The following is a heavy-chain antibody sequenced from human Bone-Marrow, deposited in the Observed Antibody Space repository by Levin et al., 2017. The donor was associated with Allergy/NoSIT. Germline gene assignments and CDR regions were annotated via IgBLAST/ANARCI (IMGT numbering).Heavy chain of an antibody. Sequence: GGSLRLSCAASGFAFSNFGMHWIRQAPGKGLEWVAVTWYNGLEKYYAESVNGRFTISRDNSKKTLYLQMNSLRAEDTAIYYCARDVAYDSSGPAHWGQGTLVTVSS. CDR1: GFAFSNFG. CDR2: TWYNGLEK. CDR3: ARDVAYDSSGPAH. V-gene: IGHV3-33*01. D-gene: IGHD3-22*01. J-gene: IGHJ4*02.